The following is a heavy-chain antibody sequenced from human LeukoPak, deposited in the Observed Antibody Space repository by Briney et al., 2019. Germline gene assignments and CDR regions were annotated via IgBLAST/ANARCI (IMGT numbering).Heavy chain of an antibody. Sequence: ASVKVSCKASGYTFTSYGISWVRQAPGQGLEGMGWISAYNGNTNYAQKLQGRVTMTTDTSTSTAYMELRSLRSDATAVYYCAGVVTIFGVVIHGHFDYWGQGTLVTVSS. CDR1: GYTFTSYG. V-gene: IGHV1-18*01. D-gene: IGHD3-3*01. CDR3: AGVVTIFGVVIHGHFDY. CDR2: ISAYNGNT. J-gene: IGHJ4*02.